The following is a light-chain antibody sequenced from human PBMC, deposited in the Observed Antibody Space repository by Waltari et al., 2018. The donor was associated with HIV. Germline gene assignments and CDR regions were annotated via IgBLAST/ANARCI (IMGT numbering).Light chain of an antibody. J-gene: IGLJ2*01. CDR1: RSNIGAGFD. V-gene: IGLV1-40*01. CDR3: QSYDSSLSSVV. Sequence: QSGLTQPPSVSGAPGQRVTISCTGSRSNIGAGFDVHWYQQLPGAAPKLLFYDDTSRPSGVPDRFSGSRSGTSASLAITGLQAEDEADYYCQSYDSSLSSVVFGGGSKLTVL. CDR2: DDT.